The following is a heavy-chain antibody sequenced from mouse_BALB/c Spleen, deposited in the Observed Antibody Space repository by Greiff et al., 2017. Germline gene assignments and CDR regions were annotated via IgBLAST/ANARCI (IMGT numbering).Heavy chain of an antibody. CDR2: INPSTGYT. CDR3: ARSRGPYYFDY. Sequence: QVHVKQSGAELAKPGASVKMSCKASGYTFTSYWMHWVKQRPGQGLEWIGYINPSTGYTEYNQKFKDKATLTADKSSSTAYMQLSSLTSEDSAVYYCARSRGPYYFDYWGQGTSVTVSS. J-gene: IGHJ4*01. CDR1: GYTFTSYW. D-gene: IGHD1-1*01. V-gene: IGHV1-7*01.